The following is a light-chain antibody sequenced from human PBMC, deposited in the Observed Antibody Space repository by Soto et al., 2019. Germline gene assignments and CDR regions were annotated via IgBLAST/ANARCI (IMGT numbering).Light chain of an antibody. V-gene: IGKV1-6*01. CDR2: ATS. Sequence: AIQMTQSPSSLSASVGDRVTITCRASQGIRDDLAWLQQKPGKAPKVLIYATSNLQSGVPSRFTGSGSGTDFTLTISSLQPEDFASYFCLQDHAFPATFGQGTKVEVK. CDR3: LQDHAFPAT. CDR1: QGIRDD. J-gene: IGKJ1*01.